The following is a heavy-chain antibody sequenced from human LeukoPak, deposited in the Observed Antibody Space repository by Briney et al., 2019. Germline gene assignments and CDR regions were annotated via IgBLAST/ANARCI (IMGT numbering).Heavy chain of an antibody. J-gene: IGHJ4*02. CDR2: IIPIHGIA. CDR1: GGTFSSYA. CDR3: ATTATYYYDSSGYYLFDY. V-gene: IGHV1-69*04. Sequence: SVTVSCKASGGTFSSYAISWVRQAPGQGLEWMGRIIPIHGIANYAQKFQGRVTITADKSTSTAYMELSSLRSEVTAVYYCATTATYYYDSSGYYLFDYWGQGTLVTVSS. D-gene: IGHD3-22*01.